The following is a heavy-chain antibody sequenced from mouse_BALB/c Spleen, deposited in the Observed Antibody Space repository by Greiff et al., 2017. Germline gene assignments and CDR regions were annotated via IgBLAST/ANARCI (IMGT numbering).Heavy chain of an antibody. CDR1: GFTFSSYT. CDR2: ISNGGGST. V-gene: IGHV5-12-2*01. J-gene: IGHJ3*01. Sequence: EVQVVESGGGLVQPGGSLKLTCAASGFTFSSYTMSWVRQTPGKRLEWVAYISNGGGSTYYPDTVKGRFTISRDNAKNTLYLQMSSLKSEDTAMYYCARHDGGAWFAYWGQGTLVTVAA. CDR3: ARHDGGAWFAY.